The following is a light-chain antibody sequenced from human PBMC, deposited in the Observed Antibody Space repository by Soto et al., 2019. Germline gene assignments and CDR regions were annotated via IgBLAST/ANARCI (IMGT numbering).Light chain of an antibody. V-gene: IGLV1-44*01. CDR2: AND. J-gene: IGLJ1*01. CDR3: AAWDDSLNGYV. Sequence: QAVLTQPPSASGTPGQRVTISCSGSSSNIAPNTVNWYQHLPGAAPQLLIFANDRRPSGVPDRFSGSRSGTSASLAISGLQSVDEADYYCAAWDDSLNGYVFGTGTKLTVL. CDR1: SSNIAPNT.